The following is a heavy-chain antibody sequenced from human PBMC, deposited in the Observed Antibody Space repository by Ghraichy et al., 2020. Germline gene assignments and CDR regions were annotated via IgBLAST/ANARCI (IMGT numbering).Heavy chain of an antibody. J-gene: IGHJ6*02. Sequence: GDSLNISCAASGFTFDEYSMYWVRQAPGKGLEWVSLISWDGGVTRYADSVKGRFTISRDNSKNSLHLQMDSLRPEDSALYFCAKAYTVKTVTMGMDVWGQGTTVTVSS. V-gene: IGHV3-43D*03. CDR2: ISWDGGVT. D-gene: IGHD4-17*01. CDR1: GFTFDEYS. CDR3: AKAYTVKTVTMGMDV.